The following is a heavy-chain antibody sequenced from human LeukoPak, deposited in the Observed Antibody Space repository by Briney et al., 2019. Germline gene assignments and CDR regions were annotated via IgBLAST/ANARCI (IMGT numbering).Heavy chain of an antibody. D-gene: IGHD2-8*01. CDR1: GFTFDDYD. J-gene: IGHJ4*02. CDR3: ARALIGYYFDY. V-gene: IGHV3-20*04. Sequence: GGSLRLSCAASGFTFDDYDMSWVRQAPGKGPEWVSGINWNGDSTGYVDSVKGRFTISRDNSKNSLYLQMNSLRAEDTAVYYCARALIGYYFDYWGQGTLVTVSS. CDR2: INWNGDST.